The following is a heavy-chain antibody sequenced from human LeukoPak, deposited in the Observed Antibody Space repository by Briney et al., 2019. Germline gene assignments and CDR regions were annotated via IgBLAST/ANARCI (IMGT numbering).Heavy chain of an antibody. CDR2: IRYDGSNK. CDR1: GFTFSSYG. V-gene: IGHV3-30*02. Sequence: GGSLRLSCAASGFTFSSYGMHWVRQAPGKGLEWVAFIRYDGSNKYYADSVKGRFTISRDNSKNTLYLQMNSLRAEDTAVYYCAKSGQGYCSGSSCFVYWGQGTLVTVSS. CDR3: AKSGQGYCSGSSCFVY. J-gene: IGHJ4*02. D-gene: IGHD2-15*01.